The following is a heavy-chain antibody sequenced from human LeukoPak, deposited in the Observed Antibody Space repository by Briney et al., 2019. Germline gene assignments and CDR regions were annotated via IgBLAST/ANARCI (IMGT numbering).Heavy chain of an antibody. CDR1: GGTFSSYA. J-gene: IGHJ6*03. D-gene: IGHD1-1*01. Sequence: ASVKVSCKASGGTFSSYAISWVRQAPGQGLEWMGGIIPIFGTANYAQKFQGRVTITADESTSTAYMELSSLRSEDTAVYYCARDLYDWNRAYYYYMDVWGKGTTVTVSS. CDR2: IIPIFGTA. CDR3: ARDLYDWNRAYYYYMDV. V-gene: IGHV1-69*13.